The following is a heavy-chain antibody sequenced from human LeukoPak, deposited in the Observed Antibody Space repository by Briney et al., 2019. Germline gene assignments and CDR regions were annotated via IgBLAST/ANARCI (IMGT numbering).Heavy chain of an antibody. CDR2: ISSSSSYT. CDR3: AREGLYYYGLDV. CDR1: GFTFSDYY. Sequence: GSLRLSCAASGFTFSDYYMTWIRQAPGKGLEWVSYISSSSSYTNYADSVKGRFTISRDNAKNSLYLQMNSLRDEDTAVYYCAREGLYYYGLDVWGQGTTVTVSS. V-gene: IGHV3-11*06. J-gene: IGHJ6*02.